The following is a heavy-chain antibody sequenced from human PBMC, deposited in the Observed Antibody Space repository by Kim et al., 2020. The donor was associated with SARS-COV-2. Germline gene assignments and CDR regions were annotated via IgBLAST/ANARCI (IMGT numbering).Heavy chain of an antibody. CDR2: IYYSGST. CDR3: ARGSWAVRHFDY. D-gene: IGHD7-27*01. CDR1: GGSISSGGYY. Sequence: SETLSLTCTVSGGSISSGGYYWSWIRQHPGKGLEWIGYIYYSGSTYYNPSLKSRVTISVDTSKNQFSLKLSSVTAADTAVYYCARGSWAVRHFDYWGQGTLVTVSS. V-gene: IGHV4-31*03. J-gene: IGHJ4*02.